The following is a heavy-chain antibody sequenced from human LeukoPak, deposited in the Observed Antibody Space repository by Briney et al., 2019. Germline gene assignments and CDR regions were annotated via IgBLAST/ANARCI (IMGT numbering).Heavy chain of an antibody. J-gene: IGHJ6*02. CDR3: AKDMTEGSYYYYGMDV. CDR1: GFTFDDYA. Sequence: GGSLRLSCAASGFTFDDYAMHWVRQAPGKGLEWVSGISWNSGSIGYADSVKGRFTISRDNAKNSLYLQMNSLRAEDTAFYYCAKDMTEGSYYYYGMDVWGQGTTVTVSS. V-gene: IGHV3-9*01. CDR2: ISWNSGSI. D-gene: IGHD1-14*01.